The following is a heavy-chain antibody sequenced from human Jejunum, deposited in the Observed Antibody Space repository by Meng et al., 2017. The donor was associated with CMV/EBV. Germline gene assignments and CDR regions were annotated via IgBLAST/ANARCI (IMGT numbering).Heavy chain of an antibody. CDR1: AYSFTSYW. CDR3: ARRGYSYGYGMDV. J-gene: IGHJ6*02. CDR2: IYPGESDT. Sequence: GSAYSFTSYWIGWVRQMPGKGLEWMGIIYPGESDTRYSPSFQGQVIISADKSITTAYLQWSSLKASDTAMYYCARRGYSYGYGMDVWGQGTTVTVSS. D-gene: IGHD5-18*01. V-gene: IGHV5-51*01.